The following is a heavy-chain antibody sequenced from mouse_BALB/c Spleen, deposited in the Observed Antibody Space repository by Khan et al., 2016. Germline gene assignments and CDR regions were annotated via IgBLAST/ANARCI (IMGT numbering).Heavy chain of an antibody. V-gene: IGHV4-1*02. CDR2: INPDRSTI. Sequence: EVQRVESGGDLVKPGGSLKLSCAASGFDFSRYWMSWVRQAPGKGLEWIGAINPDRSTINYTPSLTDTFIISRDNAKTTLYLHMSKVRSEDTALDYCASTCWDFDVGGAGTTVTVSS. J-gene: IGHJ1*01. CDR1: GFDFSRYW. CDR3: ASTCWDFDV.